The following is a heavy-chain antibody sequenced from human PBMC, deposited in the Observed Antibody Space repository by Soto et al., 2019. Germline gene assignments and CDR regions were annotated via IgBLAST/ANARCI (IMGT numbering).Heavy chain of an antibody. CDR1: GFTFSSYG. Sequence: PGGSLRLSCAASGFTFSSYGMSWVRQAPGKGLEWVANIKQDGSEKYYVDSVKGRFTISRGNAKNSLYLQMNSLRAEDTAVYYCAKGITDIVVVPAAIGGMDVWGQGTTVTVSS. V-gene: IGHV3-7*03. CDR2: IKQDGSEK. J-gene: IGHJ6*02. D-gene: IGHD2-2*02. CDR3: AKGITDIVVVPAAIGGMDV.